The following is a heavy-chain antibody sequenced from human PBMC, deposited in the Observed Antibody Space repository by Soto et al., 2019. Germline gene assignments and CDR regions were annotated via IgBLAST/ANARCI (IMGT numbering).Heavy chain of an antibody. D-gene: IGHD2-21*01. Sequence: QVQLVQSGAEVKKPGASVKVSCKASGYTFTSYGMSWVRQAPGQGLEWMGWISTYNGNTNYAEKLQGRVTMTTDTSTSTAYMELRNLRSDDTAVYYCARDNKSPIPPLRGDYWGQGTLVPVSS. V-gene: IGHV1-18*01. CDR2: ISTYNGNT. CDR1: GYTFTSYG. J-gene: IGHJ4*02. CDR3: ARDNKSPIPPLRGDY.